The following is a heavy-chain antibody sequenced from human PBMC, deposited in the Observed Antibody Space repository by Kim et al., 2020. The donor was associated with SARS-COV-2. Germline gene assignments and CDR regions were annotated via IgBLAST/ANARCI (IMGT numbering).Heavy chain of an antibody. Sequence: GGSLRLSCAASGFTFSSYAMSWVRQAPGKGLEWVSAISGSGGSTYYADSVKGRFTISRDNSKNTLYLQMNSLRAEDTAVYYCAKDLAGVRGVLKVYYFDYWGQGTLVTVSS. CDR3: AKDLAGVRGVLKVYYFDY. CDR1: GFTFSSYA. CDR2: ISGSGGST. V-gene: IGHV3-23*01. D-gene: IGHD3-10*01. J-gene: IGHJ4*02.